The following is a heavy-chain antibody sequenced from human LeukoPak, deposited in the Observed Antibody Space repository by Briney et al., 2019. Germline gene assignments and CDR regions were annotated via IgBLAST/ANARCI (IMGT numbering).Heavy chain of an antibody. CDR1: GFTFSDHY. V-gene: IGHV3-11*01. J-gene: IGHJ4*02. CDR2: ISSSSRTI. CDR3: ARVGQRAAAGL. D-gene: IGHD6-13*01. Sequence: GGSLRLSCAASGFTFSDHYMNWVRQAPGKGLEWVSYISSSSRTIYYADSVKGRFTISRDNAKNSLYLQMNSLRAEDTAVYYCARVGQRAAAGLWGQGTLVTVSS.